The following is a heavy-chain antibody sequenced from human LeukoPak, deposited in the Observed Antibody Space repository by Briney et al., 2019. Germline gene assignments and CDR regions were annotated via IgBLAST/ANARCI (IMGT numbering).Heavy chain of an antibody. D-gene: IGHD5-12*01. CDR3: ARYRIVARPRNAFDI. J-gene: IGHJ3*02. CDR1: GGSFNGYY. CDR2: INHSGST. V-gene: IGHV4-34*01. Sequence: ASETLSLTCAVYGGSFNGYYWSWIRQPPGKGLEWIGEINHSGSTNYNPSLKSRVTISVDTSKNQFSLKLSSVTAADTAVYYCARYRIVARPRNAFDIWGQGTMVTVSS.